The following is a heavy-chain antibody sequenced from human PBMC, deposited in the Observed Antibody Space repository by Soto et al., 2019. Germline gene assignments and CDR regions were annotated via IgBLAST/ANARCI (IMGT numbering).Heavy chain of an antibody. V-gene: IGHV1-3*01. Sequence: ASVKVSCKASGYTFTSYAMHWVRQAPGQRLEWMGWINAGNGNTKYSQKFQGRVTITRDTSASTAYMELSSLRSEDTAVYYCANRIGRGNYFDYWGQGTLVTVSS. CDR1: GYTFTSYA. CDR3: ANRIGRGNYFDY. J-gene: IGHJ4*02. D-gene: IGHD3-10*01. CDR2: INAGNGNT.